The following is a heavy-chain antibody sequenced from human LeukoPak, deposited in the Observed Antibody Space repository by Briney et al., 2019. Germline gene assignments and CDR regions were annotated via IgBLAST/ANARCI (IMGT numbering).Heavy chain of an antibody. V-gene: IGHV3-48*02. D-gene: IGHD1-14*01. CDR1: GFSFSRYR. CDR2: IRRSSSTI. Sequence: GESLRLSCAASGFSFSRYRKNELGPPPGKRLECCSYIRRSSSTIYYADSVKGRFTISRDKAQNSPYLQMESLRDEDTAVYYCARVPDHGFDYWGQGTLVTVSS. J-gene: IGHJ4*02. CDR3: ARVPDHGFDY.